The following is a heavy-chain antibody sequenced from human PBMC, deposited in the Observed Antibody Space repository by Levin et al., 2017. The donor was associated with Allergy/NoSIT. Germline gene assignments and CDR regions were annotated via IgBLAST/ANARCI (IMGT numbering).Heavy chain of an antibody. J-gene: IGHJ4*02. CDR1: GFTFSDYW. Sequence: PGGSLRLSCAASGFTFSDYWMNWVRQAPGKGLEWVANINQHGNEKYYVDSVKGRFTISRDNPKNSLDLQMNSLRAEDTAVYYCARDGVAPGVYFDSWGQGVLVIVSS. V-gene: IGHV3-7*01. CDR3: ARDGVAPGVYFDS. CDR2: INQHGNEK. D-gene: IGHD2-2*01.